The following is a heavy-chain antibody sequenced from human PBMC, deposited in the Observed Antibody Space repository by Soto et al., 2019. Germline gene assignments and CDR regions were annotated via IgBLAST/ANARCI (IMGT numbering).Heavy chain of an antibody. CDR3: ARVKGEWFGELVGWFDP. CDR1: GFTFSSYS. D-gene: IGHD3-10*01. V-gene: IGHV3-21*01. J-gene: IGHJ5*02. Sequence: EVQLVESGGGLVKPGGSLRLSCAASGFTFSSYSMNWVRQAPGKGLEWVSSISSSSSYIYYADSVKGRFTISRDNAENSLYLQMNSLRAEDTAVYYCARVKGEWFGELVGWFDPWGQGTLVTVSS. CDR2: ISSSSSYI.